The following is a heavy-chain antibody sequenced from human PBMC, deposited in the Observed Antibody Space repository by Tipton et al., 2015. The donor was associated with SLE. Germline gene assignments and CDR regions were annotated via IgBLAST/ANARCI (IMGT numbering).Heavy chain of an antibody. V-gene: IGHV4-59*01. CDR2: IHYSGST. J-gene: IGHJ3*01. Sequence: TLSLTCTVSGGSIRNYYWSWIRQPPGKGLEWIGYIHYSGSTIYNPSLKSRVTISVDTSKNQISLNLSSVTAADTAVYYCAGAGGWDYDDNSGYVDAFNLWGQGTMVTVSS. D-gene: IGHD3-22*01. CDR3: AGAGGWDYDDNSGYVDAFNL. CDR1: GGSIRNYY.